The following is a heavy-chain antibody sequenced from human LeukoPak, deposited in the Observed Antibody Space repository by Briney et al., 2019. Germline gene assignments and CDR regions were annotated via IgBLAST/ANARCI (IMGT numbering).Heavy chain of an antibody. V-gene: IGHV3-20*04. CDR2: INWNGGST. D-gene: IGHD1-26*01. CDR3: ARRRVGALYYYYMDV. Sequence: PGGSLRLSCAASGFTFDDYGMSWVRQAPGKGLEWVSGINWNGGSTGYADSVKGRFTISRDNAKNSLYLQMNSLRAEDTALYYCARRRVGALYYYYMDVWGKGTTVTVSS. J-gene: IGHJ6*03. CDR1: GFTFDDYG.